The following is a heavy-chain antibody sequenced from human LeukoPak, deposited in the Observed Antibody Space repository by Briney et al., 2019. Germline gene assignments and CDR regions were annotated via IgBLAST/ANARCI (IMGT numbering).Heavy chain of an antibody. CDR3: AKPTLVTRFDC. CDR2: INGDGRNI. V-gene: IGHV3-74*01. J-gene: IGHJ4*02. Sequence: PGGSLRLSCVASGFTFSSYWMHWVRQDPRKGLVWVSRINGDGRNINYADSVKGRFTISRDNSKNTLYLQMNSLRAEDTAVYYCAKPTLVTRFDCWGQGTLVTVSS. CDR1: GFTFSSYW. D-gene: IGHD5-18*01.